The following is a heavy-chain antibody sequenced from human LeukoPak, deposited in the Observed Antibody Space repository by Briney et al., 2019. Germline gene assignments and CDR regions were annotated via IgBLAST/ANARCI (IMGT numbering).Heavy chain of an antibody. D-gene: IGHD6-19*01. Sequence: SETLSLTCSVSGGSISSSNYYWGWIRQSPGKGLEWIGSISYGGYTYYNPSLKSRVTISVDTSKNQFSLRLSSVTAADTAVYYCARRGYTSGWRHFDYWGRGTLVSVSS. J-gene: IGHJ4*02. CDR1: GGSISSSNYY. CDR2: ISYGGYT. CDR3: ARRGYTSGWRHFDY. V-gene: IGHV4-39*01.